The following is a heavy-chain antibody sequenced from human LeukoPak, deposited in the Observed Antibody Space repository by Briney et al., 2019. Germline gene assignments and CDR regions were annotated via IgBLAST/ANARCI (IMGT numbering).Heavy chain of an antibody. V-gene: IGHV3-15*01. CDR3: TTDLKVDYDILTGYYLNDY. D-gene: IGHD3-9*01. J-gene: IGHJ4*02. Sequence: GGSLRLSCAAFGFTFSNAWMSWVRQAPGKGLEWIGRIKSKTDGGTTDYAAPVKGRFTTSRDDSKDTLYLQMNSLKTEDTAVYYCTTDLKVDYDILTGYYLNDYWGQGTLVTVSS. CDR2: IKSKTDGGTT. CDR1: GFTFSNAW.